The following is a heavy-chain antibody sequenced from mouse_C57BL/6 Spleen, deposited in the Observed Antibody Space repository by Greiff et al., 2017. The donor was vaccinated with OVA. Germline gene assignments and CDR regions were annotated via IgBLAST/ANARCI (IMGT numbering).Heavy chain of an antibody. CDR1: GFTFRSYA. J-gene: IGHJ4*01. CDR3: TRDHDGYYYAMDY. Sequence: EVQRVESGEGLVKPGGSLKLSCAASGFTFRSYAMSWVRQTPETRLEWVAYISSGGDYIYYADTVKGRFTISRDNARNTLYLQMSSLKSEDTAMYYCTRDHDGYYYAMDYWGQGTSVTVSS. CDR2: ISSGGDYI. D-gene: IGHD2-4*01. V-gene: IGHV5-9-1*02.